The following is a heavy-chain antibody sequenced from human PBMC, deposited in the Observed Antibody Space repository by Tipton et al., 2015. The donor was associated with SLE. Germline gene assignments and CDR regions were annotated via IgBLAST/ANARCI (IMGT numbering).Heavy chain of an antibody. J-gene: IGHJ4*02. D-gene: IGHD3-9*01. Sequence: GSLRLSCAASGFNFSRYWMHCVRPAPGKGLVWVSRLNSDGSSTNYSDSVKGRFTISGDNAKNTLYLQMNSLRAEDTAVYYCARDRRYFDWLLTPLDYWGQGTLVTVSS. CDR1: GFNFSRYW. V-gene: IGHV3-74*01. CDR2: LNSDGSST. CDR3: ARDRRYFDWLLTPLDY.